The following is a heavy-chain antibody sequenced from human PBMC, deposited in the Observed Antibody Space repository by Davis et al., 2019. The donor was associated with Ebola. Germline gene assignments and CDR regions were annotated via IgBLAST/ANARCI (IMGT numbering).Heavy chain of an antibody. D-gene: IGHD4-11*01. CDR1: GYSFTSYW. Sequence: GGSLRLSCKGSGYSFTSYWIGWVRQMPGKGLEWMGIIYPGDSDTRYSPSFQGQVTISADKSISTAYLQWSSLKASDTAMYYCARLSGTGTTIYQWDWFDPWGQGTLVTVSS. J-gene: IGHJ5*02. CDR3: ARLSGTGTTIYQWDWFDP. V-gene: IGHV5-51*01. CDR2: IYPGDSDT.